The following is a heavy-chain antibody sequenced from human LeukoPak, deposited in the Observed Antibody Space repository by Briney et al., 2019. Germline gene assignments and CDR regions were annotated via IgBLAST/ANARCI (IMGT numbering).Heavy chain of an antibody. CDR3: TRGTYYYDRTGYFTDY. Sequence: GGSLRLSCTASGFTFGDYAMSWVRQPPGKGLEWVGFIRSKAYGGTIEYDASVRGRFSISRDDPRSIAYLQMNSLKTEDTAFYYCTRGTYYYDRTGYFTDYWGQGTLVTVSS. D-gene: IGHD3-22*01. CDR2: IRSKAYGGTI. CDR1: GFTFGDYA. J-gene: IGHJ4*02. V-gene: IGHV3-49*04.